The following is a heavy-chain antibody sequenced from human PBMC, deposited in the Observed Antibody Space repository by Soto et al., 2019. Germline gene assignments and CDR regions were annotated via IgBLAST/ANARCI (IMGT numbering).Heavy chain of an antibody. CDR3: ASSNSGSYLMSYYYYGMDV. CDR1: GGSISSGGYY. CDR2: IYYSGST. D-gene: IGHD1-26*01. V-gene: IGHV4-31*03. J-gene: IGHJ6*02. Sequence: QVQLQESGPGLVKPSQTLSLTCTVSGGSISSGGYYWSWIRQHPGKGLEWIGYIYYSGSTYYNPSLKSRVTISVDTSKNQFSLKLSSVTAPDTAVYYCASSNSGSYLMSYYYYGMDVWGQGTTVTISS.